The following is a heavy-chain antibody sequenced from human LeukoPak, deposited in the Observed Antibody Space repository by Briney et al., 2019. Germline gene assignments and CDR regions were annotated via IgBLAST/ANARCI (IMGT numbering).Heavy chain of an antibody. CDR1: GGSISSGSYY. Sequence: SETLFLTCTVSGGSISSGSYYWGWIRQPPGKGLEWTGNIYYRGSPYNNPSIKRGVTLSVDTCKNQFALKESSVTAAVSAGSYSARQTRVASYYFDYWGEGTLVTVSS. CDR2: IYYRGSP. V-gene: IGHV4-39*01. CDR3: ARQTRVASYYFDY. D-gene: IGHD5-12*01. J-gene: IGHJ4*02.